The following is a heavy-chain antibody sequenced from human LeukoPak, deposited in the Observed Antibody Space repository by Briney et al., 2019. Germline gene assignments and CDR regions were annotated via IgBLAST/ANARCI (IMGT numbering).Heavy chain of an antibody. Sequence: PSEALSLTCAVSGYSITSVYWWGWIRQTPGRGLEWIGSLHHSGSTSYNPSLKSRVTIPVDTSKNQFSLRLSSVTAADTAVYYCARVGGNDSTGHYSVDYWGQGTLVTVSS. J-gene: IGHJ4*02. CDR2: LHHSGST. D-gene: IGHD3-22*01. CDR3: ARVGGNDSTGHYSVDY. CDR1: GYSITSVYW. V-gene: IGHV4-38-2*01.